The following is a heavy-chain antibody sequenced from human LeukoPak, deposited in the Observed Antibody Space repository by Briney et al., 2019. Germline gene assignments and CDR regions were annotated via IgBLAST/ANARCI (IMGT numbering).Heavy chain of an antibody. D-gene: IGHD5-12*01. Sequence: SETLSLTCAVYGGSFSGYYWSWIRQPPGKGLEWIGEINHSGSTNYNPSLKSRVTISVDTSKNQFSLKLSSVTAADTAVYYCASHGYSGYDYYFDYWGQGTLVTVSS. J-gene: IGHJ4*02. CDR2: INHSGST. CDR1: GGSFSGYY. V-gene: IGHV4-34*01. CDR3: ASHGYSGYDYYFDY.